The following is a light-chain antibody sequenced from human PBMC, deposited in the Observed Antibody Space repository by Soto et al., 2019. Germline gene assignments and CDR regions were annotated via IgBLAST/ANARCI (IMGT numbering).Light chain of an antibody. CDR1: QSISSSY. Sequence: EIVLTQSPGTLSLSPGERATLSCRASQSISSSYLTWYQHKPGQAPRLLIYGASSRATGIPDRFSGSGSGTDFTLTISRLEPEDFVVYYCQQYGSSSYTFGQGTQLEIK. V-gene: IGKV3-20*01. CDR3: QQYGSSSYT. CDR2: GAS. J-gene: IGKJ2*01.